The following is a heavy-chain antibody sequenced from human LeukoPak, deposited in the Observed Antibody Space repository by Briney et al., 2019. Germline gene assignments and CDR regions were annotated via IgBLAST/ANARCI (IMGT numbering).Heavy chain of an antibody. CDR1: GFTFSNYW. CDR3: ARDLNAVTTSYYYYYGMDV. J-gene: IGHJ6*02. Sequence: GGSLRLSCAASGFTFSNYWMHWARQAPGKGLVWVSRINSDGSSTSYADSVKGRFTISRDNAKNTLYLQMNSLRAEDTAVYYCARDLNAVTTSYYYYYGMDVWGQGTTVTVPS. V-gene: IGHV3-74*01. CDR2: INSDGSST. D-gene: IGHD4-17*01.